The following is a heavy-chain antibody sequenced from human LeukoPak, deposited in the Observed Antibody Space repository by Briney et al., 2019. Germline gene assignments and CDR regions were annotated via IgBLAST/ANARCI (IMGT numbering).Heavy chain of an antibody. J-gene: IGHJ4*02. CDR3: ARRGVVPAARRQFDY. V-gene: IGHV4-34*01. CDR1: GGSFSGYY. D-gene: IGHD2-2*01. Sequence: PSKTLSLTCAVYGGSFSGYYWSWIRQPPGKGLEWIGEINHSGSTNYNPSLKSRVTISVDTSKNQFSLKLSSVTAADTAVYYCARRGVVPAARRQFDYWGQGILVTVSS. CDR2: INHSGST.